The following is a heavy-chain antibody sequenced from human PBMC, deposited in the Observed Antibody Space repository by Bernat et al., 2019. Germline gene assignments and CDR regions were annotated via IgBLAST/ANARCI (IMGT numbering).Heavy chain of an antibody. CDR2: IWYDGGAK. J-gene: IGHJ6*03. Sequence: QVQLVESGGGVVQPGRSLRLSCVATGFSFNSYGMHWVRQAPGKGLEWVTAIWYDGGAKYYADSVKGRFTISRDNSKNTLYLQMNSLRAEDTAVYYCARAAYQRYYYMDGWGKGTTVTVSS. V-gene: IGHV3-33*01. D-gene: IGHD2-2*01. CDR3: ARAAYQRYYYMDG. CDR1: GFSFNSYG.